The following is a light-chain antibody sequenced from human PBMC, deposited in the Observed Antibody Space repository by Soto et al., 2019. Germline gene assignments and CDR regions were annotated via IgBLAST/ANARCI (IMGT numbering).Light chain of an antibody. Sequence: DIQMTQSPSSVSAAVGDRGTITCRASQNIRNLLAWYQQKPGKAPKTLIYDASTLKTGVPSRFSGSGSGSEFNFTITGLQPDDFATYFCQQYNTYATFGQGTRLEIK. CDR2: DAS. V-gene: IGKV1-5*01. J-gene: IGKJ5*01. CDR3: QQYNTYAT. CDR1: QNIRNL.